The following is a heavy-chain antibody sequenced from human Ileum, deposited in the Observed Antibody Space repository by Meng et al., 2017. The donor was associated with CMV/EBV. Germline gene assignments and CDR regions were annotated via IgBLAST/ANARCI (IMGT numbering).Heavy chain of an antibody. J-gene: IGHJ4*02. D-gene: IGHD1-26*01. V-gene: IGHV1-2*02. CDR3: ARGGGAADY. CDR1: GYTFTGYY. Sequence: QVQLMQSGAEVKKPGASVKVSCKASGYTFTGYYLHWVRQAPGQGLEWMAWINPNTGTTDYAQKFRGRVTMTRDTSISTAYMELSSLKSDDTVVYYCARGGGAADYWGQGTLVTVSS. CDR2: INPNTGTT.